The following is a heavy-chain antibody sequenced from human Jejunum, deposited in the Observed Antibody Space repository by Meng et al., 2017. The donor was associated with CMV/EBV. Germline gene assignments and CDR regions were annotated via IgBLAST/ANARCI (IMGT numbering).Heavy chain of an antibody. V-gene: IGHV4-4*07. CDR3: VRDRLYFEY. CDR1: GGSINSFY. CDR2: IYSSGSA. J-gene: IGHJ4*02. Sequence: VQLQESGPGLVKPSAPLSLTCTVSGGSINSFYWSWIRQPAGKALEWIGRIYSSGSANYNPSLKSRVTMSVDTSKNQFSLKLTSVTAADTAIYYCVRDRLYFEYWGQGTLVTVSS.